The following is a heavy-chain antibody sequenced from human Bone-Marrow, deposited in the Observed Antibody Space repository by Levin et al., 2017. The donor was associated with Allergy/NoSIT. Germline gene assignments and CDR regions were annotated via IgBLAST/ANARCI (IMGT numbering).Heavy chain of an antibody. Sequence: PGGSLRLSCAASGFTFSSYAMSWVRQTPGKGLDWVSSISGGGGNTYYADSVKGRFTIARDNSKNTLYLQMKSLRAEDTAISYCATAGSSYYIEIDYWGQGTLVTVSS. J-gene: IGHJ4*02. CDR3: ATAGSSYYIEIDY. CDR1: GFTFSSYA. CDR2: ISGGGGNT. V-gene: IGHV3-23*01. D-gene: IGHD3-10*01.